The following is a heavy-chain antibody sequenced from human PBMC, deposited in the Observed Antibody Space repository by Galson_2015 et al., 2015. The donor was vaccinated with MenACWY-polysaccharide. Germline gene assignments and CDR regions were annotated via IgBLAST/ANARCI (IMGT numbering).Heavy chain of an antibody. CDR1: GYTLTELS. CDR3: ATDLLGVTRITGTTHYYYGIDV. CDR2: FDPEDGET. Sequence: SVKVSCKVSGYTLTELSMHWVRQAPGKGLEWMGGFDPEDGETIYAQKFQGRVTLTEDTSTDTAYMELSSLRSEDTAVYYCATDLLGVTRITGTTHYYYGIDVWGQGTTVTVSS. J-gene: IGHJ6*02. V-gene: IGHV1-24*01. D-gene: IGHD1-7*01.